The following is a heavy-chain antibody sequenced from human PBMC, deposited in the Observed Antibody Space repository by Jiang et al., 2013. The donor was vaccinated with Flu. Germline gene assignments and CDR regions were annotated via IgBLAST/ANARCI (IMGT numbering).Heavy chain of an antibody. J-gene: IGHJ4*02. Sequence: LLKPSETLSLTCTVSGGSISSSSYYWGWIRQPPGKGLEWIGSIYYSGSTYYNPSLKSRVTISVDTSKNQFSLKLSSVTAADTAVYYCARSNYGSGWYDALIPFDYWGQGTLVTVSS. D-gene: IGHD6-19*01. CDR3: ARSNYGSGWYDALIPFDY. V-gene: IGHV4-39*01. CDR2: IYYSGST. CDR1: GGSISSSSYY.